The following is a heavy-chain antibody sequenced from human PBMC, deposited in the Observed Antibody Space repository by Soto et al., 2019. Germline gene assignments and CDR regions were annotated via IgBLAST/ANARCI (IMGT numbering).Heavy chain of an antibody. CDR2: ISTSAGTT. D-gene: IGHD3-10*01. CDR3: ARDRSYYSGSGSFSTYHFFGMDI. Sequence: QVQLLQSGAEVKKPGASVKVSCKASGYTFTSYHIHWVRQAPGQGLEWMGVISTSAGTTTYAQEFMGRASLTSNTSTNTVYMELSSLTSQDTAVYYCARDRSYYSGSGSFSTYHFFGMDIWAQGTTVTVS. J-gene: IGHJ6*02. V-gene: IGHV1-46*01. CDR1: GYTFTSYH.